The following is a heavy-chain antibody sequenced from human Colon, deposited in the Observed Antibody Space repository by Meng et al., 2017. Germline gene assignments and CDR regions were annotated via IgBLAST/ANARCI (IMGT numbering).Heavy chain of an antibody. D-gene: IGHD3-10*01. CDR1: GISFSSSG. CDR2: IWSDGSNK. V-gene: IGHV3-33*01. Sequence: QVQLGGSGGGVVQPGRSLRLSCLPSGISFSSSGMHWVRQAPGKGLEWVAMIWSDGSNKYYADSVKGRFTISRDNSKNTLYLQMDSLTAEDTAVYYCARDRGVRDLDHWGQGTLVTVSS. J-gene: IGHJ4*02. CDR3: ARDRGVRDLDH.